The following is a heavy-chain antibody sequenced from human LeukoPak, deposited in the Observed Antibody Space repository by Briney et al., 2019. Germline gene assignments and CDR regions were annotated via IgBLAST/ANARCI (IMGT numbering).Heavy chain of an antibody. J-gene: IGHJ4*02. Sequence: SETLSLTCAVYGGSFSGYYWSWIRQPPGKGLGWIGEINYSGSTNYNPSLKSRVTISVDTSKNQFSLKLSSVTAADTAVYYCARYSRPAATLDYWGQGTLVTVSS. V-gene: IGHV4-34*01. CDR1: GGSFSGYY. CDR2: INYSGST. CDR3: ARYSRPAATLDY. D-gene: IGHD2-2*01.